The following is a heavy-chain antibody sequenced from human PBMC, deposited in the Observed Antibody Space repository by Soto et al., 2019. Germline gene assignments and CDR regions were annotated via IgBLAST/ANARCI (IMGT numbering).Heavy chain of an antibody. D-gene: IGHD6-6*01. Sequence: SSVTLSLTCTVSGGSISSSSYYWGWIRQPPGKGLEWIGSIYYSGSTYYNPPLKSRVTISVDTSKNQFSLKLSSVTAADTAVYYCARLLFSSSSYYFDYWGQGTLVTVSS. CDR3: ARLLFSSSSYYFDY. CDR1: GGSISSSSYY. V-gene: IGHV4-39*01. CDR2: IYYSGST. J-gene: IGHJ4*02.